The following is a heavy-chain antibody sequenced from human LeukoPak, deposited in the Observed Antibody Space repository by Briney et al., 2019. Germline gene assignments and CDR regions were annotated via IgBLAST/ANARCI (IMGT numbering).Heavy chain of an antibody. CDR3: ARSGTYSSSWYREYSWFDP. CDR1: GYSFTSYW. J-gene: IGHJ5*02. D-gene: IGHD6-13*01. V-gene: IGHV5-51*01. CDR2: IYPGESDT. Sequence: GESLKISCKGSGYSFTSYWIGWVRQMPGKGLEWMGIIYPGESDTRYSPTFQGQVTISADRSISTAYLQWSSLKASDTAMYYCARSGTYSSSWYREYSWFDPWGQGTLVTVSS.